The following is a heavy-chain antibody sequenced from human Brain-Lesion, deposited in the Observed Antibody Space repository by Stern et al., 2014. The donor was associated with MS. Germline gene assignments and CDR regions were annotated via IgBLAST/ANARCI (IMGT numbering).Heavy chain of an antibody. Sequence: QLVQSGAEVKKPGASVKVSCKTSGYIFTGYYIHWGRQAHGQGLEWMAWINPNTGGPKYAQKFQGRVTMSRDTSISTAYVELSSLTSDDTAVYYCARDQRGITIFGVVTDYYYLGMDVWGQGTTVTVSS. CDR2: INPNTGGP. J-gene: IGHJ6*02. CDR3: ARDQRGITIFGVVTDYYYLGMDV. CDR1: GYIFTGYY. D-gene: IGHD3-3*01. V-gene: IGHV1-2*02.